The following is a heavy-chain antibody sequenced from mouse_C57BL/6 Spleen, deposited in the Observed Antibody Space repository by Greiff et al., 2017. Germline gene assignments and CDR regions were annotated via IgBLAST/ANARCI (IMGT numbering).Heavy chain of an antibody. Sequence: QVQLRQSGDELVKPGASVKISCKASGYAFSSYWMNWVKQRPGKGLEWIGQIYPGDGDTNYNGKFKGKATLTADKSSSTAYMQLSSLTSEDSAVYFCARKHYGSSWFAYWGQGTLVTVSA. CDR2: IYPGDGDT. V-gene: IGHV1-80*01. J-gene: IGHJ3*01. D-gene: IGHD1-1*01. CDR1: GYAFSSYW. CDR3: ARKHYGSSWFAY.